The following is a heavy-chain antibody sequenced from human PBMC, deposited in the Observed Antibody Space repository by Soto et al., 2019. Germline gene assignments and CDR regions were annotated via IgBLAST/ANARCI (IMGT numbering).Heavy chain of an antibody. CDR1: GFTFSSYG. CDR3: ANPSFVITMVRGPSNTDPGDAFDI. D-gene: IGHD3-10*01. CDR2: ISYDGSNK. J-gene: IGHJ3*02. V-gene: IGHV3-30*18. Sequence: PGGSLRLSCAASGFTFSSYGMHWVRQAPGKGLEWVAVISYDGSNKYYADSVKGRFTISRDNSKNTLYLQMNSLRAEDTAVYYCANPSFVITMVRGPSNTDPGDAFDIWGQGTMVTVSS.